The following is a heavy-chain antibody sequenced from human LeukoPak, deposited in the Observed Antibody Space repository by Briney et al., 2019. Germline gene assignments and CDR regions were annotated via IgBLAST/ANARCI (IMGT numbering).Heavy chain of an antibody. CDR2: ISDTGNT. Sequence: GGSLRLSCAASGFTLSSYAMSWVRQAPGKGLEWVSAISDTGNTYHADSVKGRFTISRDSSKNTLFLQINRLRPEDAAVYYCAKAPVTTCRGAFCYPFDYWGLGTLVTVSS. CDR3: AKAPVTTCRGAFCYPFDY. D-gene: IGHD2-15*01. V-gene: IGHV3-23*01. J-gene: IGHJ4*02. CDR1: GFTLSSYA.